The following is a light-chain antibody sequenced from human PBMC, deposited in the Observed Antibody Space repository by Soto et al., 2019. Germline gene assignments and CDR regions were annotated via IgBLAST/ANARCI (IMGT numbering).Light chain of an antibody. V-gene: IGKV1-27*01. CDR1: QDISNY. CDR2: AAS. CDR3: QKYNSAPRT. J-gene: IGKJ4*01. Sequence: DIQMTQSPSSLSASVGDRVTITCRASQDISNYLAWYQQKPGKVPKLLIYAASTLQSGVPSRFSGSGSGTDFTLTTSSLQPGDVATYYCQKYNSAPRTFGGGTKVEIK.